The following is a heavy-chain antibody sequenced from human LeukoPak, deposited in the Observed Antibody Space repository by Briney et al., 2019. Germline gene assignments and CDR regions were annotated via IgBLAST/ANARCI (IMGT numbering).Heavy chain of an antibody. CDR1: GFTFSSYG. D-gene: IGHD5-18*01. CDR3: AKHRGYQLNLFDP. CDR2: IRYDGSNK. Sequence: GGSLRLSCAASGFTFSSYGMHWVRQAPGKGLEWVAFIRYDGSNKYYADSVKGRFTISRDNSKNTLYLQMNSLRAEDTAVYYCAKHRGYQLNLFDPWGQGTLVTVSS. V-gene: IGHV3-30*02. J-gene: IGHJ5*02.